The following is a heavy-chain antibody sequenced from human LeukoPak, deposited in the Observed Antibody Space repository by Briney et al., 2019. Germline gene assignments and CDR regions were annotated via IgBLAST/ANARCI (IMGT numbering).Heavy chain of an antibody. D-gene: IGHD5-18*01. J-gene: IGHJ4*01. Sequence: ASVKVSCKASGYTFTSYDINWVRQATGQGLEWMGWMNPDSANTGYAQKFQGRVTMTGNTSISTAYMELSSLRSEDTAVYYCARGLRGYSYGYLTSFYYWGQGTLVTVSS. CDR1: GYTFTSYD. CDR2: MNPDSANT. V-gene: IGHV1-8*01. CDR3: ARGLRGYSYGYLTSFYY.